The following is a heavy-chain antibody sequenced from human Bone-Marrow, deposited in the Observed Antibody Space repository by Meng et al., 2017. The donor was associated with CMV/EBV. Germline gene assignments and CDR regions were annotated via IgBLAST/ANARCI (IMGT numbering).Heavy chain of an antibody. J-gene: IGHJ4*02. D-gene: IGHD5-18*01. CDR1: GYTFPDYY. Sequence: GAELVKPGPSVTFSSTASGYTFPDYYLHWVRQAPGQGLAWMGWINPYSGGTSYEQKFQGRVTMTRDNSINTAYMELTSLTPDDTAVYYCAARGYNYGQNFEYWGQGTLVTVSS. V-gene: IGHV1-2*02. CDR3: AARGYNYGQNFEY. CDR2: INPYSGGT.